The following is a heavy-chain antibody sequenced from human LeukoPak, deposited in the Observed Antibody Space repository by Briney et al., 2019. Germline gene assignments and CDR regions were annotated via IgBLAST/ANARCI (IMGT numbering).Heavy chain of an antibody. CDR1: GYIFITHY. J-gene: IGHJ3*02. CDR3: ARDGYYDSSGYSQDAFDI. Sequence: ASVKVSCTASGYIFITHYIHWVRQAPGQGLEWMGWINPNSGGTKYAQKFQGRVTMTRDTSISTAYMELSRLRSDDTAVYYCARDGYYDSSGYSQDAFDIWGQGTMVTVSS. D-gene: IGHD3-22*01. CDR2: INPNSGGT. V-gene: IGHV1-2*02.